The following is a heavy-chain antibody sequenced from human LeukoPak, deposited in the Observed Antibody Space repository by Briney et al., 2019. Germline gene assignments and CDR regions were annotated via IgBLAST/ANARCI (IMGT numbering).Heavy chain of an antibody. CDR3: AKDRITMVRGLPDY. V-gene: IGHV3-74*01. Sequence: HPGGSLRLSCAASGFTFSSYWMHWVRQAPGKGLVWVSRINSDGSSTSYADSVKGRFTISRDNSKNTLYLQMNSLRAEDTAVYYCAKDRITMVRGLPDYWGQGTLVTVSS. D-gene: IGHD3-10*01. CDR2: INSDGSST. J-gene: IGHJ4*02. CDR1: GFTFSSYW.